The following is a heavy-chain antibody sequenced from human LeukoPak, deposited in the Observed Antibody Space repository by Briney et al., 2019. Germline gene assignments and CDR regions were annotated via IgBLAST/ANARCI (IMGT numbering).Heavy chain of an antibody. CDR3: AKGHRYCTSGNCNSAVDY. CDR1: GFTLSHYA. V-gene: IGHV3-23*01. Sequence: PGGSLRLSCSLSGFTLSHYAMSWVRQAPGKGLEWVSNIRGGGGSTDYTDPVKGRFTISRDNSKNTLYLQMNSLGAEDTAVYYCAKGHRYCTSGNCNSAVDYWGQGTLVTVSS. J-gene: IGHJ4*02. D-gene: IGHD2-15*01. CDR2: IRGGGGST.